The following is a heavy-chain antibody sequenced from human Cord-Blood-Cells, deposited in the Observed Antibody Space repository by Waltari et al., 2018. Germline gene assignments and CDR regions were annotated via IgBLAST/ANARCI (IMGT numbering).Heavy chain of an antibody. J-gene: IGHJ4*02. D-gene: IGHD6-6*01. CDR2: IYHSGSH. CDR1: GYSISSGYY. CDR3: ARGPIQLDY. V-gene: IGHV4-38-2*02. Sequence: QVQLQESGPGLVKPSETLSLTCTVSGYSISSGYYWGWIRQPPGKGLEWIGSIYHSGSHYYNPSLKSRVTISVDTSKNQFSLKLSSVTPADTAVYYCARGPIQLDYWGQGTLVTVSS.